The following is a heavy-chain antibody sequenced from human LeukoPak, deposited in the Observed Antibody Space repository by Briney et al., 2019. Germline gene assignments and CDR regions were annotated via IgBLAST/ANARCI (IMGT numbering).Heavy chain of an antibody. D-gene: IGHD3-22*01. V-gene: IGHV3-23*01. Sequence: GSLRLSCAASGFTFNIYAMIWVRLGPGKGLQWVASMCGSAGCTYYADSVKGRFTISRDNSKNTLYLQMNSLRAEDTAIYYCARDRPNYHESNGHYYQRDGDHWGQGTLVTVSS. CDR3: ARDRPNYHESNGHYYQRDGDH. CDR2: MCGSAGCT. CDR1: GFTFNIYA. J-gene: IGHJ5*02.